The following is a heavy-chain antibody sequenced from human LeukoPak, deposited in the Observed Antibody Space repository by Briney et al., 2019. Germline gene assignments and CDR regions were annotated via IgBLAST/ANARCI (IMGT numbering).Heavy chain of an antibody. V-gene: IGHV1-24*01. J-gene: IGHJ5*02. Sequence: ASVKVSCKVSGYTLTELSMHWVRQAPGKGLEWMGGFDPEDGETIYAQKFQGRVTMTEDTSTDTAYMELSSLRSEDTAVYYRATATQARDGQWLNWFDPWGQGTLVTVSS. CDR1: GYTLTELS. D-gene: IGHD6-19*01. CDR2: FDPEDGET. CDR3: ATATQARDGQWLNWFDP.